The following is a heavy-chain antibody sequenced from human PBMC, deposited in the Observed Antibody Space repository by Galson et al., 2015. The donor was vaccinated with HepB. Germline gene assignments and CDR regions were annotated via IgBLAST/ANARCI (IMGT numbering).Heavy chain of an antibody. CDR1: GYTFTGYY. CDR3: ARGTWVELPGHFDY. Sequence: SVKVSCKASGYTFTGYYMYWVRQAPGQGLEWMGRINPNSGGTNYAQKFQGRVTMTRDTSISTAYMELSSLRSEDTAVYYCARGTWVELPGHFDYWGQGTLVTVSS. J-gene: IGHJ4*02. CDR2: INPNSGGT. D-gene: IGHD1-26*01. V-gene: IGHV1-2*06.